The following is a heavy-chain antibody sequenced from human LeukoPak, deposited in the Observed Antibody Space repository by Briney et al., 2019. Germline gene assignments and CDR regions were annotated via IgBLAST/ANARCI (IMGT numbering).Heavy chain of an antibody. CDR2: ISTSGTT. Sequence: GGSLRLSCAPSGLILSGYEIHWVRQAPGKGLEWDSSISTSGTTIYHTDSVKGRFTNYRDNARNSLYLQMNSLRAEDTAVYYCARDGPAYSFDYWGQGTLVTVSS. D-gene: IGHD5-18*01. J-gene: IGHJ4*02. CDR3: ARDGPAYSFDY. CDR1: GLILSGYE. V-gene: IGHV3-48*03.